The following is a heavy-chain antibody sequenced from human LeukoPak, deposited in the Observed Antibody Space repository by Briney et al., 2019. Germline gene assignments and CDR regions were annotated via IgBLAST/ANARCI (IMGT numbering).Heavy chain of an antibody. CDR2: INWNGGRT. J-gene: IGHJ4*02. Sequence: GGSLRLSCAASGFTFDDYGMSWVRQAPGKGLEWISGINWNGGRTGYADSVKGRFTISRDNAKNSLYLQMNSLTAEDTAFYYCARAKYYDFWSGYHYWGQGTLVTVSS. CDR3: ARAKYYDFWSGYHY. D-gene: IGHD3-3*01. CDR1: GFTFDDYG. V-gene: IGHV3-20*04.